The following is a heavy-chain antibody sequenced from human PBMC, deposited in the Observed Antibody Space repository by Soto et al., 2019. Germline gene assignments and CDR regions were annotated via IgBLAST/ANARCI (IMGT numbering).Heavy chain of an antibody. Sequence: EVQLVESGGGLVKPGGSLRLSCAASGFTFSSYSMNWVRQAPGKGLEWVSSISSSSSYIYYADSVKGRFTISRDNAKNSLYLQMNSLRAEDTAVYYCARGGRGGTTVTAWVPDYWGQGTLVTVSS. J-gene: IGHJ4*02. CDR3: ARGGRGGTTVTAWVPDY. CDR1: GFTFSSYS. V-gene: IGHV3-21*01. CDR2: ISSSSSYI. D-gene: IGHD4-17*01.